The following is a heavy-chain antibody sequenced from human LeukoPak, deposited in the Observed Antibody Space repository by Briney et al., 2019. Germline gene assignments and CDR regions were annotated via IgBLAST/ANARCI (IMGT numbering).Heavy chain of an antibody. V-gene: IGHV4-39*01. J-gene: IGHJ4*02. CDR2: IYYSGST. CDR3: ARGFNLYYYDSSGLDN. Sequence: PSETLSLTCTVSGGSISSSSYYWGWIRQPPGKGLEWIGSIYYSGSTYYNPSLKSRVTISVDTSKNQFSLKLSSVTAADTAVYYCARGFNLYYYDSSGLDNWGQGTLVTVSS. CDR1: GGSISSSSYY. D-gene: IGHD3-22*01.